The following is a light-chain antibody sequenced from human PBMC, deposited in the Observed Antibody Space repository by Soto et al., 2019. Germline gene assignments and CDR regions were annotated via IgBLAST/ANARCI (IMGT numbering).Light chain of an antibody. V-gene: IGKV1-39*01. CDR2: AAS. CDR1: QSISSY. CDR3: QQSYSTPLIT. J-gene: IGKJ2*01. Sequence: DIQMTQSPSSLSASVGDRVTITCRASQSISSYLNWYQQKPGKAPKLLIYAASSLQSGVPSRFSGSGSGTDFTLTISSLQPEDFATYYFQQSYSTPLITFGQGTKLEIK.